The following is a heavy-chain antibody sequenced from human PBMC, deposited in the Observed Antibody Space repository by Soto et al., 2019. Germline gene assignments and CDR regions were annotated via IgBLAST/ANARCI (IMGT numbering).Heavy chain of an antibody. V-gene: IGHV3-30-3*01. J-gene: IGHJ6*01. CDR3: ARAGGYYDYCSGNPRPDYCMDG. D-gene: IGHD3-3*01. CDR1: GIALRGYA. Sequence: RGVRRSSVTAPGIALRGYALPGVRPSPGKELERVGVISYDGSSKYYADSVKGRFTFTRDNSKNILDLQMNSLRAEDTDVYYCARAGGYYDYCSGNPRPDYCMDGWGQGPTVTVSS. CDR2: ISYDGSSK.